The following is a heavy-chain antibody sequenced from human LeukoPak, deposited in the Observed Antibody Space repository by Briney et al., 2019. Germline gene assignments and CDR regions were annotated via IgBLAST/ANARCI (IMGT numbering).Heavy chain of an antibody. Sequence: SETLSLTCAVYGGSFSGYYWSWIRQPPGKGLEWIGEINHSGSTNYNPSLKSRVTISVDTSKNQFSLKLSSVTAADTAVYYCARRSSSWYSSWGQGTLVTVSS. CDR1: GGSFSGYY. V-gene: IGHV4-34*01. CDR2: INHSGST. J-gene: IGHJ4*02. CDR3: ARRSSSWYSS. D-gene: IGHD6-13*01.